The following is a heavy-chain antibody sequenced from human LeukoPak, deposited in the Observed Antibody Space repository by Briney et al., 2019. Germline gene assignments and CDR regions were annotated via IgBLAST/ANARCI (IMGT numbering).Heavy chain of an antibody. D-gene: IGHD4-17*01. J-gene: IGHJ6*03. V-gene: IGHV1-8*02. CDR2: MNPNSGNT. CDR3: AILPTATTGEYYYYYMDV. Sequence: ASVKVSCKASGYTFTSYGISWVRQATGQGLEWMGWMNPNSGNTGYAQKFQGRVTMTRNTSISTAYMELSSLRSEDTAMYYCAILPTATTGEYYYYYMDVWGKGTTVTVSS. CDR1: GYTFTSYG.